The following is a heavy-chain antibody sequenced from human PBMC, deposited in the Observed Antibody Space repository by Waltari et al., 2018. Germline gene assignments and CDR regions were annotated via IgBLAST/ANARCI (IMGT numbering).Heavy chain of an antibody. V-gene: IGHV1-3*01. CDR3: AKTQYDFWSAYFDY. D-gene: IGHD3-3*01. J-gene: IGHJ4*02. CDR2: IHGGNGNT. Sequence: QVYLVQPGAEVKKPGASVKVSCKASGYTFTKYSMHWVRQAPGQGLEWMGWIHGGNGNTKYSKKFQERLTISKDTSATTVYMELSSLTSEDTAVYYCAKTQYDFWSAYFDYWGQGTLVTVSS. CDR1: GYTFTKYS.